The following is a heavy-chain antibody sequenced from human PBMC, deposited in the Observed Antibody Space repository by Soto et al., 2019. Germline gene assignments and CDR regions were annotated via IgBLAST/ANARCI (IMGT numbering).Heavy chain of an antibody. Sequence: EVKLLESGGGLVQPGEALRLSCADSGLTFSSYAVTWVRQAPGMGLEWVSLISTSSGTYYADSVKGRFTVSRDNSKNTVYLQMNSLRVEDTAVYFCARGYGAVWCWFDPWGPGTLVTVSS. D-gene: IGHD2-21*01. V-gene: IGHV3-23*01. CDR3: ARGYGAVWCWFDP. CDR1: GLTFSSYA. CDR2: ISTSSGT. J-gene: IGHJ5*02.